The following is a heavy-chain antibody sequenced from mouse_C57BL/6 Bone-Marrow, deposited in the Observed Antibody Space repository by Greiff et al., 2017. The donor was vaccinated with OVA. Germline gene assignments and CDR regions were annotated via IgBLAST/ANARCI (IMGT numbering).Heavy chain of an antibody. J-gene: IGHJ4*01. D-gene: IGHD1-1*01. CDR3: TRPVAYAMDY. CDR2: IDPETGGT. CDR1: GYTFTDYE. Sequence: VHLVESGAELVRPGASVTLSCKASGYTFTDYEMHWVKQTPVHGLEWIGAIDPETGGTAYNQKFKGKAILTADKSSSTAYMERRSLTSEDSAVYYCTRPVAYAMDYWGQGTSVTVSS. V-gene: IGHV1-15*01.